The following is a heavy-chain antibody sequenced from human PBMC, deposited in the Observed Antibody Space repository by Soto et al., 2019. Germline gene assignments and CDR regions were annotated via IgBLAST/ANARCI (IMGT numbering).Heavy chain of an antibody. Sequence: PSETLSLTCAVSGYSIASGYYWAWIRQYPGKGLEWIGSIYHAGSVYYIPSLNSRVAVSLDTATNHFSLKLTSVTAADAAVYYCERGPHYDVWSGSPGAFDIWGQGTMVT. V-gene: IGHV4-38-2*01. J-gene: IGHJ3*02. CDR2: IYHAGSV. CDR1: GYSIASGYY. CDR3: ERGPHYDVWSGSPGAFDI. D-gene: IGHD3-3*01.